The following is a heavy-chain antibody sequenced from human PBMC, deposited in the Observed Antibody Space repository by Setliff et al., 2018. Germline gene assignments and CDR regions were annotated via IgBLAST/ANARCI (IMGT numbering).Heavy chain of an antibody. CDR2: ISAYNGKT. CDR3: LRLVRYCTKIACQATSGDEV. J-gene: IGHJ4*02. Sequence: ASVKVSCKASGYTFNDYIISWVRQAPGQGLEWMGWISAYNGKTYFAQKFQDRITLTTDTSTNTGYLELRGLRSDDTAVYYCLRLVRYCTKIACQATSGDEVWGLGTLVTVSS. D-gene: IGHD2-8*01. CDR1: GYTFNDYI. V-gene: IGHV1-18*01.